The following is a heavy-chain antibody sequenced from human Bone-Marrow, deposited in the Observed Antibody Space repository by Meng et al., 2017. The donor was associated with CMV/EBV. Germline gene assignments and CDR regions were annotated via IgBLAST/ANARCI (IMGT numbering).Heavy chain of an antibody. V-gene: IGHV4-39*01. J-gene: IGHJ4*02. D-gene: IGHD5-24*01. CDR1: GGSISSSSYY. CDR3: ASVLIDNRDCYNHFDY. CDR2: IYFSGST. Sequence: SETLSLTCTVSGGSISSSSYYWGWIRQPPGKGLEWIGNIYFSGSTYYNPSLKSRVTISVDTSQNQFTLTLSSVTAADTAVYYCASVLIDNRDCYNHFDYWGQGTLVTVSS.